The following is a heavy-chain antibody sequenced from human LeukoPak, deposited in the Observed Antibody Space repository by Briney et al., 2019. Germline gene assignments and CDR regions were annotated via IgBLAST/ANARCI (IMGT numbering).Heavy chain of an antibody. J-gene: IGHJ2*01. CDR2: IWYDGSNK. D-gene: IGHD6-19*01. CDR1: GFTFSSYG. Sequence: PGGSLRLSCAASGFTFSSYGMHWVRQAPGKGLEWVAVIWYDGSNKYYADSVKGRFTISRDNSTNTLYLQMNSLRAEDTAVYYCAKDKEAVAGYWYFDLWGRGTLVTVSS. V-gene: IGHV3-33*06. CDR3: AKDKEAVAGYWYFDL.